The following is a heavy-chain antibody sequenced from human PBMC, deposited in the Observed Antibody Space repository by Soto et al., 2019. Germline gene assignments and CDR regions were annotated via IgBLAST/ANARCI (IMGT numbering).Heavy chain of an antibody. CDR3: GTFLSTTSPDV. CDR1: GALHSRKSAA. CDR2: TYYRSKWYN. Sequence: LQHLSLTCGISGALHSRKSAACNWISQSPPRGLECLGRTYYRSKWYNDYAVSVKSRITINPDTSKNQFSLHLNSVTPEDTAVYYCGTFLSTTSPDVWGEGTTVTVSS. D-gene: IGHD2-2*01. J-gene: IGHJ6*04. V-gene: IGHV6-1*01.